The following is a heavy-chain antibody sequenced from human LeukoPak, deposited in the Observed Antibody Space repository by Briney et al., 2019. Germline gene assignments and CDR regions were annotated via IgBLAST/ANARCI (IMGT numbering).Heavy chain of an antibody. Sequence: ASVKVSCKASGYTFTSYGISWVRQAPGQGLEWMGWISAYNGNTNYAQKLQGRVTMTTDTSTSTAYMELRSLRSDDTAVYYCARILVDGSGSQIPYSYPYYMDVWGKGTTVTISS. D-gene: IGHD3-10*01. CDR2: ISAYNGNT. CDR1: GYTFTSYG. J-gene: IGHJ6*03. V-gene: IGHV1-18*01. CDR3: ARILVDGSGSQIPYSYPYYMDV.